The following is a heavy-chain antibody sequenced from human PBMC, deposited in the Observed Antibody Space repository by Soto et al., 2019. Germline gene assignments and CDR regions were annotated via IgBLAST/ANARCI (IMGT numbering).Heavy chain of an antibody. CDR2: IYHSGST. V-gene: IGHV4-30-2*01. CDR1: SGSISSGGYS. D-gene: IGHD3-3*01. J-gene: IGHJ5*02. CDR3: ASRYYDFWRGWGSWFDP. Sequence: PSETLSLTCAVSSGSISSGGYSWSWIRQPPGKGLEWIGYIYHSGSTYYNPSLKSRVTISVDRSKNQFSLKLSSVTAADTAVYYCASRYYDFWRGWGSWFDPWGQGTLVTV.